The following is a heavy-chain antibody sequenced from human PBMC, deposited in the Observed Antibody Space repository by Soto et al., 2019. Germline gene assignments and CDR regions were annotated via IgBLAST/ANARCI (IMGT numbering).Heavy chain of an antibody. CDR2: IDSRGRTL. D-gene: IGHD6-6*01. V-gene: IGHV3-11*01. CDR1: GFTFSDYS. CDR3: ARQAARNYIDS. J-gene: IGHJ4*02. Sequence: GGSLRLSCVASGFTFSDYSMSWIRQAPGKGLEWLAFIDSRGRTLSYADSVRGRFTISRDNAENSVYLQMDSLRADDTAVYYRARQAARNYIDSWGQGNSVTVSS.